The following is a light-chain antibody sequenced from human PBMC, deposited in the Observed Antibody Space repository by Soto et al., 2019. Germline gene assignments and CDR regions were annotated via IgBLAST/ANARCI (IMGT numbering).Light chain of an antibody. CDR2: GAS. J-gene: IGKJ1*01. Sequence: EIVLTQSPGTLALSPGEGATLSCRASQSVSKYLAWYQQKPGQAPRLLIYGASSRATGIPDSFSGNGSGTDFPLTISRLEPEDFAVYYCQQYGGSPQTFGQGTKV. CDR3: QQYGGSPQT. V-gene: IGKV3-20*01. CDR1: QSVSKY.